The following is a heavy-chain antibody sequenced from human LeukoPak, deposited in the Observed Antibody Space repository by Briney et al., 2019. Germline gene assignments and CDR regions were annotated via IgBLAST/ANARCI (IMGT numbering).Heavy chain of an antibody. J-gene: IGHJ4*02. V-gene: IGHV3-9*01. CDR3: ARADRGWYGHVDY. CDR1: GFTFDDYA. D-gene: IGHD6-19*01. Sequence: GRSLRLSCAASGFTFDDYAIHWVRQAPGKGLEWVSGISWNSGSIGYADSVKGRFTISRDNAKNSLYLQMNSLRTEDTALYYCARADRGWYGHVDYWGQGTLVTVSS. CDR2: ISWNSGSI.